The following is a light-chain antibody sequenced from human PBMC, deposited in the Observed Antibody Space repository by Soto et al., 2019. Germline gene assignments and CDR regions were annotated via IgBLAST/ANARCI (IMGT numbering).Light chain of an antibody. CDR1: SSDVGDYKY. Sequence: QSVLTQPASVSGSPGQSITISCTGTSSDVGDYKYVSWYQHHPDKAPKLIIYEVSNRPSGISNRFSGSKSGNTASLTISGLQAEDEADYYCTSYTSRTFYVFGTATKLTVL. CDR2: EVS. J-gene: IGLJ1*01. CDR3: TSYTSRTFYV. V-gene: IGLV2-14*01.